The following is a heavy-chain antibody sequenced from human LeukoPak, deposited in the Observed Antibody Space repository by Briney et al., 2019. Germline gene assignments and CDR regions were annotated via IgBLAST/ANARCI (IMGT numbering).Heavy chain of an antibody. CDR3: HLYGELPAASLERRVFDY. CDR1: GGTFSSYY. J-gene: IGHJ4*02. D-gene: IGHD2-2*01. CDR2: IKQDGSEK. V-gene: IGHV3-7*03. Sequence: GGSLRLSCIVSGGTFSSYYMTWVRQAPGKGLEWVANIKQDGSEKFYVDSVKGRFTISRDNAKNSLYLQMNSLKTEDTAVYYCHLYGELPAASLERRVFDYWGQGTLVTVSS.